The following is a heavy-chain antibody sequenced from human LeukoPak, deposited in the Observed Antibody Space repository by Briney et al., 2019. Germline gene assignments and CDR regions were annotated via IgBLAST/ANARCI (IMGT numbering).Heavy chain of an antibody. D-gene: IGHD6-13*01. Sequence: GGSLRLSCAASGITFTTYAMSWVRQPPGKGLEWVAAISDSGGSTNYADSVRGRFTISRDNPRSTLYLQMNSLRAEGTDVYYCAKAAIVAAKSKYYFDYWGQGTLVTVSS. V-gene: IGHV3-23*01. CDR3: AKAAIVAAKSKYYFDY. CDR2: ISDSGGST. J-gene: IGHJ4*02. CDR1: GITFTTYA.